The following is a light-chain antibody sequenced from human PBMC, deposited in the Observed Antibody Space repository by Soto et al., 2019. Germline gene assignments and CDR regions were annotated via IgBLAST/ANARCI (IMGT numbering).Light chain of an antibody. CDR1: TSNIGKYY. V-gene: IGLV1-51*01. Sequence: QSVLSQPPSVSAAPGQRVTISCSGSTSNIGKYYVSWYQQVPGTAPRLLIYDNNQRPSGIPDRFSGSKSGTSATLAITGPQTGDEADYYCATWDGGLTPQGVFGTGTKATVL. J-gene: IGLJ1*01. CDR3: ATWDGGLTPQGV. CDR2: DNN.